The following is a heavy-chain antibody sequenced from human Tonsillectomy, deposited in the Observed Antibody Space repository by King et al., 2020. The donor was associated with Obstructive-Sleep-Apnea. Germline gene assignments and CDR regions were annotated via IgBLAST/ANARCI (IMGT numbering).Heavy chain of an antibody. CDR2: ICGSGGST. CDR3: AKGRELLDHFDY. Sequence: VQLVESGGGLVQPGGSLRLSCAASGFTFSSYAMNWVRQAPGKGLEWVSAICGSGGSTYSADSVKGRFTFSRDNSKNTLYLQMNSLGAEDTAVYYCAKGRELLDHFDYWGQGTLVTVSS. J-gene: IGHJ4*02. CDR1: GFTFSSYA. D-gene: IGHD1-26*01. V-gene: IGHV3-23*04.